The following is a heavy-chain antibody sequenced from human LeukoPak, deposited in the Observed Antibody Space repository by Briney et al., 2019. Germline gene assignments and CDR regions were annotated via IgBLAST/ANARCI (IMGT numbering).Heavy chain of an antibody. V-gene: IGHV4-39*01. J-gene: IGHJ4*02. CDR1: GGSISSSSYY. CDR3: ARGEGAYYDSSDDGY. Sequence: PSETLSLTCTVSGGSISSSSYYWGWIRQPPGKGLEWIGSIYYSGSTYYNPSLKSRVTISVDTSKNQFSLKLSSVTAADTAVYYCARGEGAYYDSSDDGYWGQGALVTVSS. D-gene: IGHD3-22*01. CDR2: IYYSGST.